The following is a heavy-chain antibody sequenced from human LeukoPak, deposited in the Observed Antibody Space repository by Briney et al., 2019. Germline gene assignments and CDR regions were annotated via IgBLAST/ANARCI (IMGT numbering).Heavy chain of an antibody. J-gene: IGHJ4*02. CDR2: ISYDGSNK. CDR3: ARDTRGLDY. CDR1: GFTFSSYA. V-gene: IGHV3-30-3*01. Sequence: GGSLRLSCAASGFTFSSYAMHWVRQAPGKGLEWVAVISYDGSNKYYADSVKGRFTISRDNSKNTLYLQMNSLRAEDTAVYYCARDTRGLDYWGQGTLVTVSS. D-gene: IGHD1-26*01.